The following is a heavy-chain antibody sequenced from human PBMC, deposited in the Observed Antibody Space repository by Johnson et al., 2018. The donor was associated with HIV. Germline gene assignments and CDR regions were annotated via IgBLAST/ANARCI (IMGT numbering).Heavy chain of an antibody. D-gene: IGHD3-22*01. V-gene: IGHV3-43D*03. J-gene: IGHJ3*02. CDR1: GFTFDDYA. CDR2: ISWDGGRT. Sequence: VQLVESGGVVVQPGGSLRLSCAASGFTFDDYAMHWVRQAPGKGLEWVSLISWDGGRTYYGDSVKGRFTISRDNSNNTLYLQMNSLRAEDTAVYYCAKTPGDNWYYSEGTDAFDIWGQGTMVTVSS. CDR3: AKTPGDNWYYSEGTDAFDI.